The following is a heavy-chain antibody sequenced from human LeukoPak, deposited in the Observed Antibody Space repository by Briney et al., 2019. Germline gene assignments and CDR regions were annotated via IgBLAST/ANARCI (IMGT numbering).Heavy chain of an antibody. CDR3: ARGTVALLRYFDWSNNYFDY. CDR2: KYYSGST. Sequence: SETLSLTCAVSGGSMTTRNYYWGWIRQPPGKGLEWIGHKYYSGSTYYNPSLKSRVSISVDTTIYQFSLNLSSVTAADTAVYYCARGTVALLRYFDWSNNYFDYWGQGTLVTVSS. V-gene: IGHV4-39*07. D-gene: IGHD3-9*01. CDR1: GGSMTTRNYY. J-gene: IGHJ4*02.